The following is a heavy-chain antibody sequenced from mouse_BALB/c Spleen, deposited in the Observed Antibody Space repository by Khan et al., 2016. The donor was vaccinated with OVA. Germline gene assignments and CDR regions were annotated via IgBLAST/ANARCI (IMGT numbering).Heavy chain of an antibody. CDR1: GFTFSNYP. CDR3: ARDYWFAY. Sequence: EVMLVESGGGLVKPGGSLKLSCAASGFTFSNYPMSWVRQSPEKRLEWVASISSGDSTYYPDSVKGRFTISRDNARNILYLQMSSLRSEDTAMYYCARDYWFAYWGQGTLVTVSA. J-gene: IGHJ3*01. CDR2: ISSGDST. V-gene: IGHV5-6-5*01.